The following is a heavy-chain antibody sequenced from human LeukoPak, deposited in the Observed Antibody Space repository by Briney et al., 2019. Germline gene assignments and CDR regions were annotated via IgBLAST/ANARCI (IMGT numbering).Heavy chain of an antibody. Sequence: ASVKVSCKASGYTFTGYYMHWVRQAPGQGLEWMGWINPNSGGTKYAQKFQGRVTMTRDTSISTAYMELSSLRSDDTAVYYCASGTWIQLWLLDSWGQGTLVTVSS. D-gene: IGHD5-18*01. CDR1: GYTFTGYY. V-gene: IGHV1-2*02. CDR2: INPNSGGT. CDR3: ASGTWIQLWLLDS. J-gene: IGHJ4*02.